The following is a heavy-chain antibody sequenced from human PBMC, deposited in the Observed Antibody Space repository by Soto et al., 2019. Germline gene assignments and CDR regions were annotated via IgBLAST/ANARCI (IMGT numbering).Heavy chain of an antibody. CDR2: INPSGGST. CDR1: GYTFTSYY. V-gene: IGHV1-46*01. CDR3: ARAIIAARVAGGDGWFDP. J-gene: IGHJ5*02. D-gene: IGHD6-13*01. Sequence: QVQLVQSGAEVKKPGASVKVSCKASGYTFTSYYMHWVRQAPGQGLEWMGIINPSGGSTSYAPKFQGGVTMTRDRATTTVFRGLGSLRSEDTAVYYWARAIIAARVAGGDGWFDPWGQGTLVTVSS.